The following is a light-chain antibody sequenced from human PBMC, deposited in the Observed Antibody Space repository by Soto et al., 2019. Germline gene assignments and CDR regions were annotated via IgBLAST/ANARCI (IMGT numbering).Light chain of an antibody. V-gene: IGLV2-11*01. CDR2: DVS. CDR3: CSYAGSYTFYV. CDR1: SSDVGGYNY. Sequence: QSVLTQPRSVSGSPGQSVTISCTGTSSDVGGYNYVSWYQQHPGKAPKLMIYDVSKRPSGVPDRFSGSKSGNTASLTISGLQAEDEADYYCCSYAGSYTFYVFGTETKVTVL. J-gene: IGLJ1*01.